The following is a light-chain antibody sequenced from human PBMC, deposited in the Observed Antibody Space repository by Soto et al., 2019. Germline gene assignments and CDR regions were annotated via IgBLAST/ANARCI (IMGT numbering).Light chain of an antibody. Sequence: IQMTQSPSTLSASVGDRVTFTCRASQTISTWLAWYQQKPGEAPKLLIYKAYTLEVGVPSRFSASGSGTDFTLTINTLQAADFATYYCQQYHSYPWTFGQGTKV. CDR2: KAY. V-gene: IGKV1-5*03. CDR1: QTISTW. J-gene: IGKJ1*01. CDR3: QQYHSYPWT.